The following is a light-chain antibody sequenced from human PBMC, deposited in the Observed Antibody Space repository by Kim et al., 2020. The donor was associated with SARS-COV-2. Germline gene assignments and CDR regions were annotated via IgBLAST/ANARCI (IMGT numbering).Light chain of an antibody. J-gene: IGKJ1*01. Sequence: NAFQMSQQTPSRAASVLVRGTTTCRSGVPSRFSGSGSGTDFTLTISNLQPEDFATYYCLQHYTYPLTFGQGTKLDIK. CDR3: LQHYTYPLT. V-gene: IGKV1-6*01. CDR2: GTT.